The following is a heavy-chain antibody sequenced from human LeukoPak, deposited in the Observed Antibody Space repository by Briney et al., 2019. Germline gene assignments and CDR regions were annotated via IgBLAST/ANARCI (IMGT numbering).Heavy chain of an antibody. D-gene: IGHD3-9*01. CDR1: GYTFITHG. Sequence: ASVKVSCKASGYTFITHGLTWVRQAPGQGLEWMGRISAYNGNTIYAQTLQDRLTMTTDTSTSTAYMELRSLRSDDTAVYYCARGRLRYLDWTRAYSDYWGQGTLVTVSS. CDR2: ISAYNGNT. V-gene: IGHV1-18*01. CDR3: ARGRLRYLDWTRAYSDY. J-gene: IGHJ4*02.